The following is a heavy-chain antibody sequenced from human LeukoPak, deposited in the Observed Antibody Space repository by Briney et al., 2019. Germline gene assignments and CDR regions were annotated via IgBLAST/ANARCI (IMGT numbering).Heavy chain of an antibody. CDR2: ISSSSSYI. D-gene: IGHD3-9*01. V-gene: IGHV3-21*01. CDR3: ARARDDILTGYYFDY. Sequence: GGSLRLSCAASGFTFSTYNMNWVRQAPGKGLEWVSSISSSSSYIYYADSVKGRFTISRDNAKNSLYLQMNSLRAEDTAVYYCARARDDILTGYYFDYWGQGTLVTVSS. CDR1: GFTFSTYN. J-gene: IGHJ4*02.